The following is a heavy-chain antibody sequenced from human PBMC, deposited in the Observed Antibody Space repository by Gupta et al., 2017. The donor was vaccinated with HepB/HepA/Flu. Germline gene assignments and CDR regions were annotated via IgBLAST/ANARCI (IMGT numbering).Heavy chain of an antibody. J-gene: IGHJ4*02. CDR3: GTDIYK. CDR1: EFTLPNAW. D-gene: IGHD1-1*01. Sequence: EVQLVESGGGWVKPGGSLRLSFSASEFTLPNAWMCWVRQAPGKGLEWVGRIRSKTTGGTTDYAAPVKGRFTISRDDSRDTLYLQMDSLKIEDTAVYYCGTDIYKWGQGTLVTVSS. V-gene: IGHV3-15*01. CDR2: IRSKTTGGTT.